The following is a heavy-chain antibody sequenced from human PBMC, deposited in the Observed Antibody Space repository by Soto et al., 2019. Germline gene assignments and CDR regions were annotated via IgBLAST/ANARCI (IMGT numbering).Heavy chain of an antibody. CDR1: GGSISSSSYY. D-gene: IGHD5-12*01. CDR2: IYYSGST. V-gene: IGHV4-39*01. J-gene: IGHJ5*02. CDR3: AHIVATIKNMYNWFDP. Sequence: SETLSLTCTVSGGSISSSSYYWGWIRQPPGKGLEWIGSIYYSGSTYYNPSLKSRVTISVDTSKNQFSLKLSSVTAADTAVYYCAHIVATIKNMYNWFDPWGQGTLVTVSS.